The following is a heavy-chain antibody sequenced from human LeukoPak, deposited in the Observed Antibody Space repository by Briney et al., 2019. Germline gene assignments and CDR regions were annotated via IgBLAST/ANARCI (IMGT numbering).Heavy chain of an antibody. CDR3: AAKRRNDSSGYYYGSYYYYMDV. CDR2: INSDGSST. D-gene: IGHD3-22*01. V-gene: IGHV3-74*01. Sequence: PGGSLRLSCAASGFTFSSYWMHWVRQAPGKGLVWVSRINSDGSSTSYADSVKGRFTISRDNAKNSLYLQMNSLRAEDTAVYYCAAKRRNDSSGYYYGSYYYYMDVWGKGTTVTISS. CDR1: GFTFSSYW. J-gene: IGHJ6*03.